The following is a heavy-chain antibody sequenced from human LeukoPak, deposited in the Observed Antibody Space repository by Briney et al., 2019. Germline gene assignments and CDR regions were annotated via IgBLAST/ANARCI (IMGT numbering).Heavy chain of an antibody. Sequence: SETLSLTCTVSGGSISSYYWSWIRQPAGKGLEWIGEINHSGSTNYNPSLKSRVTISVDTSKNQFSLKLSSVTAADTAVYYCARGVVWFGELYHPFDYWGQGTLVTVSS. CDR3: ARGVVWFGELYHPFDY. V-gene: IGHV4-34*01. CDR1: GGSISSYY. J-gene: IGHJ4*02. D-gene: IGHD3-10*01. CDR2: INHSGST.